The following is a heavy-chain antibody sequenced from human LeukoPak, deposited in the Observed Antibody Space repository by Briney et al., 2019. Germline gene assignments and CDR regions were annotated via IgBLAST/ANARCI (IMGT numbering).Heavy chain of an antibody. CDR3: ARQDTAMESSWYFDL. D-gene: IGHD5-18*01. CDR1: GGTFSNYA. Sequence: SVKVSCKASGGTFSNYAIVWVRQAPGQGLEWMGGIVPGFDSTDYAEKFQDRVTITADESTGTAYMELSSLRSADTAMYYCARQDTAMESSWYFDLWGRGTLVTVSS. V-gene: IGHV1-69*13. J-gene: IGHJ2*01. CDR2: IVPGFDST.